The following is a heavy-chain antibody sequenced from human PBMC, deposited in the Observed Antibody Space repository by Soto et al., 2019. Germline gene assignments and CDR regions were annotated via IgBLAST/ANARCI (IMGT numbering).Heavy chain of an antibody. CDR1: GGSISISDYY. V-gene: IGHV4-30-4*01. J-gene: IGHJ5*02. CDR3: ARGRRVTTGLTNSFDP. D-gene: IGHD1-1*01. CDR2: IYYSGST. Sequence: SETLSLTCTVSGGSISISDYYWSWIRQPPGTGLEWIGYIYYSGSTFYNPSLKSRVTISVDTSKNQFSLKLTSVTAADTAVYYCARGRRVTTGLTNSFDPWGQGTLVTVSS.